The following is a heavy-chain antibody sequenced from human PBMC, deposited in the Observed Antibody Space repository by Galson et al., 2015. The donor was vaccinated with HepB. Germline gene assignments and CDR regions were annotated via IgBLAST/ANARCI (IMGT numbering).Heavy chain of an antibody. CDR1: AFTFSSYS. J-gene: IGHJ6*02. V-gene: IGHV3-21*01. CDR3: ARGKNHALDYGDYYYYYAMDV. D-gene: IGHD4-17*01. CDR2: ISSSSSFI. Sequence: SLRLSCASSAFTFSSYSMNWVRQAPGKGLEWVSSISSSSSFIYYADSVKGRFTVSRDNAKNSLHLQMHSLRAEDTAVYFCARGKNHALDYGDYYYYYAMDVWGQGTTVTVSS.